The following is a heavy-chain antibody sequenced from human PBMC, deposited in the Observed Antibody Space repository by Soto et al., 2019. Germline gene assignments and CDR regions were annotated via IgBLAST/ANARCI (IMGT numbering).Heavy chain of an antibody. D-gene: IGHD1-26*01. Sequence: SQTLSLTCAISGDSVSSNSATWDWIRQSPSRGLEWLGRTYYRSKWSYDYAVSVKSRITINPDTSTNQFSLQLKSVTPEDTAVYYCARSPPVIGANWFDPWGQGTLVTVSS. CDR3: ARSPPVIGANWFDP. J-gene: IGHJ5*02. CDR1: GDSVSSNSAT. CDR2: TYYRSKWSY. V-gene: IGHV6-1*01.